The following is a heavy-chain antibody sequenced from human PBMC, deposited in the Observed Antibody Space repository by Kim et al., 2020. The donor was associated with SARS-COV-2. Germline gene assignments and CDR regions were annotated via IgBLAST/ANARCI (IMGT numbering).Heavy chain of an antibody. CDR2: ISGYNGNT. CDR1: GYTFTSYG. V-gene: IGHV1-18*01. CDR3: ARGPSVLYDGRGYSPY. Sequence: ASVKVSCKASGYTFTSYGITWVRQAPGQGLEWMGWISGYNGNTNYAQKVQGRVTMTTDTSTSTAYMELRTLRSDDTAVYYCARGPSVLYDGRGYSPYWGQGTLVTVSS. J-gene: IGHJ4*02. D-gene: IGHD3-22*01.